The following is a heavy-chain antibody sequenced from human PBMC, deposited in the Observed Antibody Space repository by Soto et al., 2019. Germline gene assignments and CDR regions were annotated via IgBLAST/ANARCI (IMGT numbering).Heavy chain of an antibody. CDR3: ARQGYIYDSGGYNPSRYFDD. CDR2: IWSDGSNE. CDR1: GFTFSDYA. V-gene: IGHV3-33*01. J-gene: IGHJ4*02. D-gene: IGHD3-22*01. Sequence: QVQLVESGGGVVQPGRSLGLSCSSSGFTFSDYAMHWVRQAPGKGLEWVAVIWSDGSNEYYGDSVKGRCTISRDNSKNTLYLQMNSLRDEDTAVYYCARQGYIYDSGGYNPSRYFDDWGQGTLVTISS.